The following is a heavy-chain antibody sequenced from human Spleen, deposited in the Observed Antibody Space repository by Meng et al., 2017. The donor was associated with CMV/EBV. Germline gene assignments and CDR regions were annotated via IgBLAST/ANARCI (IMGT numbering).Heavy chain of an antibody. CDR3: ARGVVPTNYYYGMDV. D-gene: IGHD2-2*01. Sequence: GESLKISCAASGFTFDDYAMHWVRQAPGKGLEWVSSISSSSSYIYYADSVKGRFTISRDNAKNSLYLQMNSLRAEDTAVYYCARGVVPTNYYYGMDVWGQGTTVTVSS. V-gene: IGHV3-21*01. J-gene: IGHJ6*02. CDR2: ISSSSSYI. CDR1: GFTFDDYA.